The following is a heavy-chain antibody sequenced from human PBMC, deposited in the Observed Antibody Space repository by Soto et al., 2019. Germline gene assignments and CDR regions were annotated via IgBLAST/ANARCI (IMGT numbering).Heavy chain of an antibody. D-gene: IGHD2-8*01. CDR3: GRSQHSTNTD. CDR2: TYPGGVNI. V-gene: IGHV1-46*01. J-gene: IGHJ4*02. Sequence: ASVKVSCKAIGYSFTSHYMHWVRQAPGQGLEWMGTTYPGGVNIGYAQKFKGRVTMTKDTSTSTVYMELNSLRDEDTAVYFCGRSQHSTNTDWGLGTLVTVSS. CDR1: GYSFTSHY.